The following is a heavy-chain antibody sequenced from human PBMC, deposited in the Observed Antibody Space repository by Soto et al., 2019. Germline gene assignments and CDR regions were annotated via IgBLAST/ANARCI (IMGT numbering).Heavy chain of an antibody. V-gene: IGHV3-74*01. CDR1: GFTFSSRW. D-gene: IGHD6-6*01. CDR2: INSGGTTT. Sequence: GGSLRLSCAASGFTFSSRWMHWVRQAPGKGLVWVSRINSGGTTTTYADSVKGRFTISRDNAKNTLYLQMNSLRAEDTAVYYCAKDLNSYSSSPIQYYFDYWGQGTLVTVSS. J-gene: IGHJ4*02. CDR3: AKDLNSYSSSPIQYYFDY.